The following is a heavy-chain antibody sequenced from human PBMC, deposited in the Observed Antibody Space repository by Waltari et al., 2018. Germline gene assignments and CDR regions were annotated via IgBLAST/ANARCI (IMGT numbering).Heavy chain of an antibody. V-gene: IGHV4-61*02. CDR1: GDSITSNSFY. J-gene: IGHJ4*02. D-gene: IGHD7-27*01. CDR2: FYSSEYI. CDR3: AREVTKVELGRRLPHFFDS. Sequence: QVQLQESGPGLVKPSQTLSLTCTVSGDSITSNSFYWNWVRQPAGKGLERIGRFYSSEYINYNPSLKSRVTISRDTSKKQFFLKLTSVTAADTACYYCAREVTKVELGRRLPHFFDSWGQGTLVTVSS.